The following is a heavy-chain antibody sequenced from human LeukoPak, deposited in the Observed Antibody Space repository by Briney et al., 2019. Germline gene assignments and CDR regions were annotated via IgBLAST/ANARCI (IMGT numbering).Heavy chain of an antibody. Sequence: GGSLRLSCAASGFTFSSYGMHWVRQAPGKGLEWLAFIRYDGSNKYYADSVKGRFTISRDNAKNTLYLQMDSLTAEDTAEYYCGRDKHGSVNYWGQGSLVTVSS. CDR2: IRYDGSNK. CDR3: GRDKHGSVNY. V-gene: IGHV3-30*02. CDR1: GFTFSSYG. D-gene: IGHD3-10*01. J-gene: IGHJ4*02.